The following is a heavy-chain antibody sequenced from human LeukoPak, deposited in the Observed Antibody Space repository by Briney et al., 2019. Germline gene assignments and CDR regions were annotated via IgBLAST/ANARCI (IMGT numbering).Heavy chain of an antibody. CDR3: ARAYYDSSGYPGWYFDL. D-gene: IGHD3-22*01. Sequence: SETLSLTCTVSGGSISSYYWSWIRQPAGKGLQWIGRIYNSGSTNYNPSLKSRVTMSVDTSKNQFSLKLTSVTAADTAVYYCARAYYDSSGYPGWYFDLWGRGTLVTVSS. CDR2: IYNSGST. J-gene: IGHJ2*01. CDR1: GGSISSYY. V-gene: IGHV4-4*07.